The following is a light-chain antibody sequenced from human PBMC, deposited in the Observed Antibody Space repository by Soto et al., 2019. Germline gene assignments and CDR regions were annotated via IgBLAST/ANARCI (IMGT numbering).Light chain of an antibody. CDR1: SSAVGGFNY. CDR2: DVR. J-gene: IGLJ2*01. Sequence: QSALTQPASVSGSPGQSIPLSCTGTSSAVGGFNYVSWYQQHPGKAPKLLLSDVRNRPSGVSNRFSGSKSGNTASLTSSGLQAEDEADYYCSSYTSSSTRVFGGGTKVTV. V-gene: IGLV2-14*01. CDR3: SSYTSSSTRV.